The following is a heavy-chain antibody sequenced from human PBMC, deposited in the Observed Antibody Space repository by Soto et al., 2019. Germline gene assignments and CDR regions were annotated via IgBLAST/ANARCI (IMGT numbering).Heavy chain of an antibody. J-gene: IGHJ4*02. D-gene: IGHD2-15*01. CDR2: IWYDGSNK. Sequence: QVQLVESGGGVVQPGRSLRLSCAASGFTFSSYGMHWVRQAPGKGLEWVAVIWYDGSNKYYADSVKGRFTISSDNSKNTLYLQMNSLRAEDTAVYYCARDGYCSGGSCYSVPVFDYWGQGTLVTVSS. CDR3: ARDGYCSGGSCYSVPVFDY. V-gene: IGHV3-33*01. CDR1: GFTFSSYG.